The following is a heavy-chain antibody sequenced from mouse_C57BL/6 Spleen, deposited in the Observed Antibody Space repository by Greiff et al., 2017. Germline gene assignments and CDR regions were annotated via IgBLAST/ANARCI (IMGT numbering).Heavy chain of an antibody. CDR2: IDPSDSYT. CDR3: ARRYYYGSSYFDC. Sequence: VQLQQPGAELVMPGASVKLSCKASGYTFTSYWMHWVKQRPGQGLEWIGEIDPSDSYTNYNQKFKGKSTLTVDKSSSTAYMQLSSLTSEDSAVYYCARRYYYGSSYFDCWGQGTTLAVSS. D-gene: IGHD1-1*01. V-gene: IGHV1-69*01. J-gene: IGHJ2*01. CDR1: GYTFTSYW.